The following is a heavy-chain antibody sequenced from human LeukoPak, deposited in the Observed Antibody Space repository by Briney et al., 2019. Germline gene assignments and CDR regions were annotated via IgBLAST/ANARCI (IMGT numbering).Heavy chain of an antibody. CDR1: GGSISSYY. CDR3: ARLTEDYGGNPLDY. J-gene: IGHJ4*02. V-gene: IGHV4-59*08. Sequence: PSETLSLTCTVSGGSISSYYWSWIRQPPGKGLEWIGYIYYSGSTNYNPSLKSRVTISEDTSKNQFSLKLSSVTAADTAVYYCARLTEDYGGNPLDYWGQGTLVTVSS. CDR2: IYYSGST. D-gene: IGHD4-23*01.